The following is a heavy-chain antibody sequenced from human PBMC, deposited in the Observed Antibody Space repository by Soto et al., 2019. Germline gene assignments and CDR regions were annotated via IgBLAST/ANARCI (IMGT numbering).Heavy chain of an antibody. CDR1: GGSISSGGYS. V-gene: IGHV4-30-2*01. D-gene: IGHD1-7*01. CDR3: ARDSLTGNYFDP. J-gene: IGHJ5*02. Sequence: SETLSLTWAVSGGSISSGGYSWNWIRQPPGKGLEWIGYIYHSGSTYYNPSLKSRVTISIDKSKNQFSLKLSSVSAADTAVYYCARDSLTGNYFDPWGQGTLVTVSS. CDR2: IYHSGST.